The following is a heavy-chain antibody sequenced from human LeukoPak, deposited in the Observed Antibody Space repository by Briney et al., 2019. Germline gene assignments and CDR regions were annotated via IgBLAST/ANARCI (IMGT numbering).Heavy chain of an antibody. CDR1: GYTFIDYY. J-gene: IGHJ5*02. D-gene: IGHD2-8*01. CDR3: ARWGGVQFDP. V-gene: IGHV1-2*02. CDR2: INNNTGET. Sequence: ASVKVSCKASGYTFIDYYMNWVRHAPGQGLEWMGWINNNTGETNYAQKFQGMVTMTRDTSISTVYMELTSLTSDDTAVYYCARWGGVQFDPWGQGTLVTVSS.